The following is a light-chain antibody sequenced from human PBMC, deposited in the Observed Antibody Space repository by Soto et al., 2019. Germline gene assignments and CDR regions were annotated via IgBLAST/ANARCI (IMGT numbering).Light chain of an antibody. J-gene: IGKJ2*01. CDR3: QQYSQWPLYT. CDR2: DAS. Sequence: MTQSPSTLSASVGDRVTLSCRASQSVNSDLAWYQQTPGQAPRPLIYDASTRAAGVPARFSGSGSGTEFTLTISSLQSEDFALYYCQQYSQWPLYTFGQGTKV. CDR1: QSVNSD. V-gene: IGKV3-15*01.